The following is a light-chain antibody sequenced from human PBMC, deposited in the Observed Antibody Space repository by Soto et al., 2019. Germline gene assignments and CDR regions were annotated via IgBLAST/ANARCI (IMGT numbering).Light chain of an antibody. V-gene: IGKV1-39*01. CDR1: QSISGY. CDR2: TAS. CDR3: QQGYTTPIT. Sequence: DIQMTQSPSSLSASVGDRGTITCRASQSISGYLNWYQQKPGRAPTLLIYTASSLQSGVPSRFSGSGSGTDFTLTISSLQPEDFATYHCQQGYTTPITFGQGTRLEIK. J-gene: IGKJ5*01.